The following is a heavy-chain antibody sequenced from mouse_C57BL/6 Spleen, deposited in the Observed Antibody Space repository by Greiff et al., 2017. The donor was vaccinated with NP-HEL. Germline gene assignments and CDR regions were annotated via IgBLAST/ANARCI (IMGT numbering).Heavy chain of an antibody. D-gene: IGHD2-4*01. Sequence: EVKLMESGGGLVKPGGSLKLSCAASGFTFSDYGMHWVRQAPEKGLEWVAYISSGSSTIYYADTVKGRFTISRDNAKNTLFLQMTSLRSEDTAMYYCAIIYYDYDFDYWGQGTTLTVSS. CDR2: ISSGSSTI. V-gene: IGHV5-17*01. CDR3: AIIYYDYDFDY. J-gene: IGHJ2*01. CDR1: GFTFSDYG.